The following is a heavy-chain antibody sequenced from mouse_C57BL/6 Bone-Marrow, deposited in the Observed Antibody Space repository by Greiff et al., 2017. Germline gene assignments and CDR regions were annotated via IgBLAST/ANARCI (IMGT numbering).Heavy chain of an antibody. CDR2: IDPGDGDT. CDR1: GYAFSSSW. J-gene: IGHJ2*01. D-gene: IGHD1-1*01. CDR3: ARGGPFYVRTFDY. Sequence: VQLQQSGPELVKPGASVKISCKASGYAFSSSWMNWVKQRPGKGLVWIGRIDPGDGDTNYNGKFKGKATLTADKSSSTAYMQLSSLTSEDSAVYFFARGGPFYVRTFDYCCRGTTLTVSS. V-gene: IGHV1-82*01.